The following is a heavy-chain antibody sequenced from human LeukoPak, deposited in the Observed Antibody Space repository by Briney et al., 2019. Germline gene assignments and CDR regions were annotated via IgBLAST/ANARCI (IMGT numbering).Heavy chain of an antibody. D-gene: IGHD6-13*01. V-gene: IGHV3-48*03. J-gene: IGHJ6*02. CDR2: ISSGGSTT. Sequence: PGGSLRLSCAASGFTFSSYEMKWVRQAPGKGLEGGSYISSGGSTTYYADSVKGRFTISGDYAKNSLYLQINSLRAGDTAVYYCARVQQPSGIQGYYYGMDVWGQGTTVTVSS. CDR1: GFTFSSYE. CDR3: ARVQQPSGIQGYYYGMDV.